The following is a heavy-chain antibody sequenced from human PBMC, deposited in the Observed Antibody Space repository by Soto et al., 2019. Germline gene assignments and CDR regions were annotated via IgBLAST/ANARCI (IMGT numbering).Heavy chain of an antibody. D-gene: IGHD2-21*02. CDR3: VKAGWCGGDCYSGFDY. CDR1: GFAFSTYA. J-gene: IGHJ4*02. V-gene: IGHV3-64D*06. CDR2: ISSNAGTT. Sequence: GGSLSLSCSASGFAFSTYAMQWVRQAPGKGLEYVSAISSNAGTTYYADSVKGRFTISRDNSKNTLYLRMSSLRAEDTAVYYCVKAGWCGGDCYSGFDYWGQGTRVTVSS.